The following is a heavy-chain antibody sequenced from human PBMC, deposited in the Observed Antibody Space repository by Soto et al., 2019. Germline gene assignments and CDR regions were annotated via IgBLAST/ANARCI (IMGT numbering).Heavy chain of an antibody. CDR1: GGSISSYY. CDR2: VHHSWGS. CDR3: ARQGFGPLHGHVDV. V-gene: IGHV4-59*08. Sequence: QVQLQESGPGLVKPSETLSLSCTVSGGSISSYYWSWFRQSPGKRMEWIGYVHHSWGSSYNPALQSRVAISRDTSKSQFSLKVTSVTATDTAVYYCARQGFGPLHGHVDVWGQGTTVTVSS. J-gene: IGHJ6*02. D-gene: IGHD3-10*01.